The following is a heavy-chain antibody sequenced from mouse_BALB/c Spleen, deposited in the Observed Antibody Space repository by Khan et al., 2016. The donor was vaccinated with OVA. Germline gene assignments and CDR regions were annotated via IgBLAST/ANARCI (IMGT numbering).Heavy chain of an antibody. CDR3: ATSYFYGYYFDY. V-gene: IGHV5-17*02. J-gene: IGHJ2*01. CDR2: ISGDSNTI. D-gene: IGHD1-1*01. Sequence: VQLKESGGGLVQPGGSRKLSCAASGFTFSSYGMHWVRQAPERGLEWVAYISGDSNTIYYADTVKGRFTISRDNPRNTLFLQMTSLMSEDTAMYYCATSYFYGYYFDYWGPGTTLTGSS. CDR1: GFTFSSYG.